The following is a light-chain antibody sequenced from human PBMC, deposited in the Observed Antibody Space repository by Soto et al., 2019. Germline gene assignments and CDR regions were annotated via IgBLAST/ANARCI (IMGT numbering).Light chain of an antibody. CDR1: QSVSNSY. V-gene: IGKV3-20*01. CDR2: AAS. Sequence: PGERATLSCRASQSVSNSYLAWYQQTPGQAPRLLIYAASTRAAAIPDRFSGSGSGTDFTLTISSLQPDDFATYYCQQYVTAFRTFGQGTRLEIK. CDR3: QQYVTAFRT. J-gene: IGKJ5*01.